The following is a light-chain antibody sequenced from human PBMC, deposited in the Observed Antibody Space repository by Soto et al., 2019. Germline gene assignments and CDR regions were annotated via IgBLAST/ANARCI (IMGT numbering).Light chain of an antibody. CDR2: GAS. CDR1: QSVSSSY. J-gene: IGKJ1*01. Sequence: ENVLAQSPGALAVSPGERATLSFRRSQSVSSSYLAWYQQKPGQAPRLLIYGASSTATGIPDRFSGSGSGTDFTLTISRLEPEDFAVYYCQQYGSSPWTFGQGTKVDIK. V-gene: IGKV3-20*01. CDR3: QQYGSSPWT.